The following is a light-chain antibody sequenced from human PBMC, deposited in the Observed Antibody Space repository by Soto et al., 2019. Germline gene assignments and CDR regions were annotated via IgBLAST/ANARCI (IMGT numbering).Light chain of an antibody. V-gene: IGKV3-20*01. CDR1: QSISSSY. CDR3: QQYGGSPLYT. Sequence: EIVLTQSPDTLSLSPGERATLSCRASQSISSSYLAWYQQKPGQAPSLLIYGASTRATGIPDRFSGSGSGTDFNLTISRLEPEDFAVYYCQQYGGSPLYTFGQGTKLEIK. J-gene: IGKJ2*01. CDR2: GAS.